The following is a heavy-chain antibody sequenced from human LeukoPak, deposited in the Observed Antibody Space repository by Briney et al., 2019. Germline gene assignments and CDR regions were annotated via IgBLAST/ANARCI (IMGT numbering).Heavy chain of an antibody. CDR2: INPSGGST. V-gene: IGHV1-46*01. CDR3: ATDGLVGATPFDY. J-gene: IGHJ4*02. Sequence: ASVKVSCKASGYTFTSYYMHWVRQAPGQGLEWMGIINPSGGSTSYAQKFQGRVTMTEDTSTDTAYMELSSLRSEDTAVYYCATDGLVGATPFDYWGQGTLVTVSS. CDR1: GYTFTSYY. D-gene: IGHD1-26*01.